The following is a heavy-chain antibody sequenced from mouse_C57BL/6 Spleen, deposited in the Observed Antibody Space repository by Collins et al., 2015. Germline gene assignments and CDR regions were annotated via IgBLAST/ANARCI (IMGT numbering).Heavy chain of an antibody. Sequence: QVQLQQPGAELVKPGASVKMSCKASGYTFTSYWITWVKQRPGQGLEWIGDIYPGSGSTNYNEKFKSKATLTIDTSSSTAYMQLSSLTSEDSAVYYCARDYYGSSYWYLDVWGTGTTVTVSS. CDR1: GYTFTSYW. CDR2: IYPGSGST. V-gene: IGHV1-55*01. J-gene: IGHJ1*03. CDR3: ARDYYGSSYWYLDV. D-gene: IGHD1-1*01.